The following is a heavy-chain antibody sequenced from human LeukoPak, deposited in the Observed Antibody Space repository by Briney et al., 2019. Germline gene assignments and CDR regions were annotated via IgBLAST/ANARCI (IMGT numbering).Heavy chain of an antibody. CDR1: GFTLARYL. J-gene: IGHJ4*02. Sequence: GGSLRLSCAAPGFTLARYLMSWVRLAPGEGRERVANIKQGGSEKYYVDSVEGRFTISRDNVKNSLYLQMNSVRAEDTAVYYSARALDSSSRRYQAFKYWGQGTLVTVSS. CDR2: IKQGGSEK. V-gene: IGHV3-7*01. CDR3: ARALDSSSRRYQAFKY. D-gene: IGHD2-2*01.